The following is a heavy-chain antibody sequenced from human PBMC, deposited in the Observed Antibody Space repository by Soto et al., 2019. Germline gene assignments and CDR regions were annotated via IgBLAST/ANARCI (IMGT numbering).Heavy chain of an antibody. CDR1: GFTFSTYA. Sequence: EVQLLESGGGLVQPGGSLRLSCAASGFTFSTYAMTWVRQAPEKGLEWVANIKQDGSEKYYVDSVKGRFTISRDNAKNSLYLQMNSLRAEDTAVYYCARVGRTTVTSLAYYYYGMDVWGQGTTVTVSS. D-gene: IGHD4-17*01. CDR3: ARVGRTTVTSLAYYYYGMDV. J-gene: IGHJ6*02. CDR2: IKQDGSEK. V-gene: IGHV3-7*01.